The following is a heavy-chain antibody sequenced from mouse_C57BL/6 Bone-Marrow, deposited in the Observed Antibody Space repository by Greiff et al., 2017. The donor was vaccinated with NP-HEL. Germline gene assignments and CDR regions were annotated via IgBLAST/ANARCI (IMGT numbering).Heavy chain of an antibody. CDR1: GFSLTSYG. J-gene: IGHJ4*01. D-gene: IGHD1-1*01. Sequence: VQGVESGPGLVQPSQSLSITCTVSGFSLTSYGVHWVRQSPGKGLEWLGVIWRGGSTDYNAAFMSRLSITKDNSKSQVFFKMNSLQADDTAIYYCANHYYGSSYDAMDYWGQGTSVTVSS. CDR3: ANHYYGSSYDAMDY. V-gene: IGHV2-5*01. CDR2: IWRGGST.